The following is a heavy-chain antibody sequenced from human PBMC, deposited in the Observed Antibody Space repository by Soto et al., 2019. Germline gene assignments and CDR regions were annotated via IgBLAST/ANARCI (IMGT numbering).Heavy chain of an antibody. J-gene: IGHJ4*02. D-gene: IGHD2-8*02. CDR2: IRRQYYGATT. CDR3: TRSYCTGGLCL. Sequence: GGSLRLSCATSGFTFGDYSMSWFRQAPGRGLEWVGFIRRQYYGATTEYAASVKGRFTISRDDSKSTAYLQMNSLKTEDTAMYYCTRSYCTGGLCLWXQETLVTVS. CDR1: GFTFGDYS. V-gene: IGHV3-49*03.